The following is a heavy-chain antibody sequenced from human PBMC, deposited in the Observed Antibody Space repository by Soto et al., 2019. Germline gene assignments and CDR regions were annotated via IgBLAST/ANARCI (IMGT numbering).Heavy chain of an antibody. CDR1: GGSFSDYY. J-gene: IGHJ4*02. D-gene: IGHD6-6*01. CDR3: ARGTRH. Sequence: SETLSLTCVVYGGSFSDYYWSWIRQPPGKGLEWIGEINQSGSTNYNPSLKSRVTISVDTSKNQFSLRLSSVTAADTSVYYCARGTRHWGQGTLVTVSS. CDR2: INQSGST. V-gene: IGHV4-34*01.